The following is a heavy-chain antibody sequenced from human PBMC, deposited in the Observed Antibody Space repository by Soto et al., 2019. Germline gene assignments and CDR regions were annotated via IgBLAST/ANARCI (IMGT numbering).Heavy chain of an antibody. J-gene: IGHJ4*02. CDR3: ARSSYGDLTGYFDY. D-gene: IGHD4-17*01. V-gene: IGHV3-21*01. Sequence: EVQLVESGGGLVKPGGSLRLSCAASGFTFSSYSMNWVRQAPGKGLEWVSSISSSSSYIYYADSVKGRFTISRDNAKNSLYLQMNSLRAEDTAVYYCARSSYGDLTGYFDYWGQGTLVTVSS. CDR1: GFTFSSYS. CDR2: ISSSSSYI.